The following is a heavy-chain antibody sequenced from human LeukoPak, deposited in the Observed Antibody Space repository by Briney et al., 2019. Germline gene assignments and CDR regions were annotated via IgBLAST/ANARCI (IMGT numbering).Heavy chain of an antibody. J-gene: IGHJ6*03. V-gene: IGHV4-39*07. D-gene: IGHD1-26*01. CDR2: IYYSGST. CDR1: GGSINSRSYY. Sequence: SETLSLTCTVSGGSINSRSYYWGLIRQPPGKGLEWIGSIYYSGSTYYNPSLKSRVTISVDTSKNQFSLKLSSVTAADTAVYYCARWSGAVRTYYYYYMDVWGKGTTVTVSS. CDR3: ARWSGAVRTYYYYYMDV.